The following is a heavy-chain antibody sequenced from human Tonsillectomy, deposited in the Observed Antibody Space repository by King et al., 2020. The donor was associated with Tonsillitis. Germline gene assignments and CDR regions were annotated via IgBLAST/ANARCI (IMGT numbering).Heavy chain of an antibody. CDR2: ISCGGGSI. CDR1: GFTFSSYA. J-gene: IGHJ5*02. V-gene: IGHV3-23*04. CDR3: AKDKCSGGSCYSPWFDP. Sequence: VQLVESGGGLVQPGGSLRLSYAASGFTFSSYAMSWVCQAPGEGLEWVVTISCGGGSIYYAGSVKGRFTISRDNSKNALYLQMNSLRVEDTAVYYCAKDKCSGGSCYSPWFDPRGQGTLVTVSS. D-gene: IGHD2-15*01.